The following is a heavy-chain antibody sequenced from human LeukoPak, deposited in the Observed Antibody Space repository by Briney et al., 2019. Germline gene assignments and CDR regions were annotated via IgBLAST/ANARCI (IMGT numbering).Heavy chain of an antibody. CDR2: MFTSENA. Sequence: SETLSLTCTVSGVSIMNFHWRWIRRPAGKGLEWVGRMFTSENANYNPTLKSRVTMSLDASRNQFSLKLSSVTAADTAVYFCARDRLCPNGVCNVNAKYGMDVWGQGTTVTV. CDR1: GVSIMNFH. V-gene: IGHV4-4*07. CDR3: ARDRLCPNGVCNVNAKYGMDV. J-gene: IGHJ6*02. D-gene: IGHD2-8*01.